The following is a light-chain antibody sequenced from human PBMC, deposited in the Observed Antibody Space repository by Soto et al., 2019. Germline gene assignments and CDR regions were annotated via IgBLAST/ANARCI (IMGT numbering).Light chain of an antibody. CDR3: QQYGSSPYT. CDR1: HSVSSRY. V-gene: IGKV3-20*01. Sequence: EIVLTQSPGTLSLSPGERATLSCRASHSVSSRYLAWYQQKPGQAPRPLIYGASSRATGIPDRFSGSGSGTDFSLTISRRETEDLAVYYCQQYGSSPYTFGQGTKLVIK. CDR2: GAS. J-gene: IGKJ2*01.